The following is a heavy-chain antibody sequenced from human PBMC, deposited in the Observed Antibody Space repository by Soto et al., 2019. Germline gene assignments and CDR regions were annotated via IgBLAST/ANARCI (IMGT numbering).Heavy chain of an antibody. D-gene: IGHD3-3*01. V-gene: IGHV3-9*01. CDR3: ALDIMYYFWRGDHLDD. CDR1: GFTFDDYA. Sequence: GGSLRLSCAASGFTFDDYAMHWVRQAPGKGLEWVSGISWNSDSIGYADSVKGRFTISRDNAKNSLYLQMNSLRAEDTALYYCALDIMYYFWRGDHLDDCGQGTLVTVSS. CDR2: ISWNSDSI. J-gene: IGHJ1*01.